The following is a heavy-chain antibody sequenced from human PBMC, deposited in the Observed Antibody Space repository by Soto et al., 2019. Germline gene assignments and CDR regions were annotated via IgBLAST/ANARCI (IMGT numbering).Heavy chain of an antibody. CDR2: INPSGGST. Sequence: QVQLVQSGAEVKKPGASVKVSCKASGYTFTSYYMHWVRQAPGQGLEWMGIINPSGGSTSYAQKFQGRVTMTRDTSTSTVYMELSSLRSEDTAVYYCARDSPQNIVVVVAATRPNYGMDVWGQGTTVTVSS. CDR3: ARDSPQNIVVVVAATRPNYGMDV. V-gene: IGHV1-46*01. D-gene: IGHD2-15*01. CDR1: GYTFTSYY. J-gene: IGHJ6*02.